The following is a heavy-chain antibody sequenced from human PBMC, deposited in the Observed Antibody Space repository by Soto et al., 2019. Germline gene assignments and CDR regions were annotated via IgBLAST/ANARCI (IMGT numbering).Heavy chain of an antibody. V-gene: IGHV3-33*01. CDR2: IWYDGTQK. CDR3: ACAGGSTMTGLWYFDT. J-gene: IGHJ4*01. Sequence: GVSLRLSCEASGFTFNTYSMHWVRQPPVKGLEWLAAIWYDGTQKYYADSVKGRFIICRDNSKKTLHLEMNSWSAEDMAVYYCACAGGSTMTGLWYFDTWGQGTLVTVSS. D-gene: IGHD4-17*01. CDR1: GFTFNTYS.